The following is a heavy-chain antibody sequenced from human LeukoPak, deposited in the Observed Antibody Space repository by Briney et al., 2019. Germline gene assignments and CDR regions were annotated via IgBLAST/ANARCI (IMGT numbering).Heavy chain of an antibody. V-gene: IGHV4-4*09. D-gene: IGHD6-19*01. CDR1: GGSISSYY. CDR3: ARSYSSGWSDY. CDR2: IYPSGST. Sequence: SETLSLTCTVSGGSISSYYWSWIRQPPGKGLEWIGYIYPSGSTNYNPSLKSRVTMSVDTSRNQFSLKLSSVTAADTAAYYCARSYSSGWSDYWGQGTLVTVSS. J-gene: IGHJ4*02.